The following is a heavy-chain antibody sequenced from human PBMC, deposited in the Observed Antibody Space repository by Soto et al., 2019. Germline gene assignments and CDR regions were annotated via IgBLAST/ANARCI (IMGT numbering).Heavy chain of an antibody. CDR1: GFTFSSYA. V-gene: IGHV3-23*01. Sequence: HPGWSLRLSCAASGFTFSSYAMSWVRQAPGKGLEWVSAISGSGGSTYYADSVRGRFTISGXXSXXXXXLXXNXXRAXDTAVYYCAKLLGPKGYFDYWGQGTLVTVSS. CDR3: AKLLGPKGYFDY. CDR2: ISGSGGST. J-gene: IGHJ4*02. D-gene: IGHD3-16*01.